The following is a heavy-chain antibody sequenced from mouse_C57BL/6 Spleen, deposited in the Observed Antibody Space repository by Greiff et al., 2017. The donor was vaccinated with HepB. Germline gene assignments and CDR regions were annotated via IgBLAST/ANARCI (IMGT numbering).Heavy chain of an antibody. CDR1: GFTFSDYY. CDR2: INYDGSST. CDR3: ARANLYYAMDY. D-gene: IGHD4-1*01. J-gene: IGHJ4*01. Sequence: EVQRVESEGGLVQPGSSMKLSCTASGFTFSDYYIAWVRQVPEKGLEWVANINYDGSSTYYLDSLKSRFIISRDNAKNILYLQMSSLKSEDTATYYCARANLYYAMDYWGQGTSVTVSS. V-gene: IGHV5-16*01.